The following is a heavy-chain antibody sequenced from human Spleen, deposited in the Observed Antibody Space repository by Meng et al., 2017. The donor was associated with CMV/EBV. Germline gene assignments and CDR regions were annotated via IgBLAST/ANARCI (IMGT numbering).Heavy chain of an antibody. CDR2: ISGSGANT. Sequence: GESLKISCAASGFTFSNYGMSWVRQAPGKGLEWVSAISGSGANTYYADSVKGRFTISRDNAKGSLYLQMNSLRAEDTAVYYCARGLLSFPFHVFDIWGQGTMVTVSS. V-gene: IGHV3-23*01. CDR1: GFTFSNYG. J-gene: IGHJ3*02. D-gene: IGHD2-2*01. CDR3: ARGLLSFPFHVFDI.